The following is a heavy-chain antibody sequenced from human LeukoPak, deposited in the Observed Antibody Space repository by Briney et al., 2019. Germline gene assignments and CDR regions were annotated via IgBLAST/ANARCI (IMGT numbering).Heavy chain of an antibody. J-gene: IGHJ5*02. Sequence: GRSLRLSCAASRFTFSSYGMHWVRQAPGKGLEWVAVIWYDGSNKYYADSVKGRFTISRDNSKNTLYLQMNSLRAGDTAVYYCARDKSDDFWSGYYTPWFDPWGQGTLVTVSS. V-gene: IGHV3-33*01. CDR1: RFTFSSYG. CDR3: ARDKSDDFWSGYYTPWFDP. CDR2: IWYDGSNK. D-gene: IGHD3-3*01.